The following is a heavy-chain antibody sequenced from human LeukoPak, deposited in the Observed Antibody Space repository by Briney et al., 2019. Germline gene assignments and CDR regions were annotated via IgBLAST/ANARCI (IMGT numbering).Heavy chain of an antibody. CDR2: ISYEGGKK. J-gene: IGHJ4*02. D-gene: IGHD3-10*01. Sequence: GGSLRLSCAASGFTFSNCGMHWVRQAPGKGLEWVALISYEGGKKYYADFVKGRFTISRDNSKNTLYLQMNSLRAEDTAVYYCTRDISPSYFGSFDYWGQGTLVTVSS. V-gene: IGHV3-30*03. CDR3: TRDISPSYFGSFDY. CDR1: GFTFSNCG.